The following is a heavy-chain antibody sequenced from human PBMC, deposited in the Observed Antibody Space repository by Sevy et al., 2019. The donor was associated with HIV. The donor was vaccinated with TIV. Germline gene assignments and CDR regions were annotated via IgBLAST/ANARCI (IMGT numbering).Heavy chain of an antibody. D-gene: IGHD3-16*01. CDR2: VHYSGNT. J-gene: IGHJ3*02. Sequence: SETLSLTCTVSGGSISTGDYYWSWIRQAPGKGLEWIGYVHYSGNTYYNPSLKSRLSLSVDTSKHQFSLKLNSVTAADTAVYYCVRGVGGPDVVITFGGVKYAFDIWGQGTMVTVSS. V-gene: IGHV4-30-4*01. CDR3: VRGVGGPDVVITFGGVKYAFDI. CDR1: GGSISTGDYY.